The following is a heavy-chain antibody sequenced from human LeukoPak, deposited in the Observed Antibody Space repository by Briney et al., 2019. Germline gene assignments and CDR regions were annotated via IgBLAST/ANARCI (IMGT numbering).Heavy chain of an antibody. V-gene: IGHV1-46*01. CDR3: ARRDGYGAYDI. CDR2: INPSGGRT. D-gene: IGHD5-24*01. J-gene: IGHJ3*02. CDR1: GYTFTSNY. Sequence: ASVKVSCKASGYTFTSNYMHWVRLAPGQGLEWMGVINPSGGRTSYAQKFQGRVTMTRDMSTSTVYMELSSLRSEDTAMYYCARRDGYGAYDIWGQGTMVTVSS.